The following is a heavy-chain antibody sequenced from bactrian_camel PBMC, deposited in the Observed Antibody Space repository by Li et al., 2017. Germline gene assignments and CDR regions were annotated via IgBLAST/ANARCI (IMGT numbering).Heavy chain of an antibody. CDR2: ISDRGLT. J-gene: IGHJ4*01. V-gene: IGHV3S55*01. CDR1: GFAFDEAD. Sequence: HVQLVESGGGSVQAGGSLTLSCTASGFAFDEADLYWFRQPPGNDCELVSTISDRGLTDYAAFSRGRFTISRDNAKNTLYLQMNSLKTEDTAVYYCTRGPENLWEYGYWGQGTQVTVS. CDR3: TRGPENLWEYGY.